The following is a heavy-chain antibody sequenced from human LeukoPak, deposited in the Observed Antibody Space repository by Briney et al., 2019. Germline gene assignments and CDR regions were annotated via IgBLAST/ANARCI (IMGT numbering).Heavy chain of an antibody. Sequence: ASVKLSCKASGYTFTSYGISWVRQAPGQGLEWMGCISAYNGNTNYAQKLQGRVTMTTDTSTSTAYMELRSLRSDDTAVYYCARASLPHYSSGRDWAFDIWGQGTMVTVSS. J-gene: IGHJ3*02. CDR3: ARASLPHYSSGRDWAFDI. D-gene: IGHD3-22*01. V-gene: IGHV1-18*01. CDR1: GYTFTSYG. CDR2: ISAYNGNT.